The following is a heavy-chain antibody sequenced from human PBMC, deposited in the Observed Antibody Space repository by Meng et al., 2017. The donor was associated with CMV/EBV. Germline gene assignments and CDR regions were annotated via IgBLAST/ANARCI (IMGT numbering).Heavy chain of an antibody. D-gene: IGHD1-26*01. CDR1: GFTFSSYG. J-gene: IGHJ4*02. V-gene: IGHV3-30*02. CDR3: AKDGWAVGATYFDY. CDR2: IRYDGSNK. Sequence: GGSLRLSCAASGFTFSSYGMHWVRQAPGKGLEWVAFIRYDGSNKYYADSVKGRFTISRDNSKNTLYLQMNSLRAEDTAVYYCAKDGWAVGATYFDYWGQGTLVTRLL.